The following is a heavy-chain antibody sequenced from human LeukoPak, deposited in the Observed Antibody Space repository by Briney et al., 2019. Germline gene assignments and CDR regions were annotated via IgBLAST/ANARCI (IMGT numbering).Heavy chain of an antibody. Sequence: SETLSLTCAVYGGSFSGYYWSWIRQPPGKGLEWIGEINHSGSTNYNPSLKSRVTISVDTSKNQFSLKLSSVTAADTAVYYCARFLVRGVITRRTFDYWGQGTLVTVSS. D-gene: IGHD3-10*01. CDR1: GGSFSGYY. CDR2: INHSGST. CDR3: ARFLVRGVITRRTFDY. J-gene: IGHJ4*02. V-gene: IGHV4-34*01.